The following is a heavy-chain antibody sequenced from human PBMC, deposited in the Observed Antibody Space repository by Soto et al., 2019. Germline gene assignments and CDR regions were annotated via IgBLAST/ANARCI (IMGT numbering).Heavy chain of an antibody. J-gene: IGHJ6*02. CDR1: GYTFTSYG. CDR2: ISAYNGNT. Sequence: GASLKVSCKASGYTFTSYGISWVRQAPGQGLEWMGWISAYNGNTNYAQKLQGRVAMTTDTSTSTAYMELRSLRSDDTAVYYCARDSSGYAYYYYGMDVSGQGTTVTVSS. V-gene: IGHV1-18*04. D-gene: IGHD3-22*01. CDR3: ARDSSGYAYYYYGMDV.